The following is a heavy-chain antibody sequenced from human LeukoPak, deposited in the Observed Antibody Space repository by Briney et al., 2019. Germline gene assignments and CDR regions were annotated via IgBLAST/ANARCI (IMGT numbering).Heavy chain of an antibody. V-gene: IGHV3-33*01. D-gene: IGHD6-19*01. CDR1: GFTFSSYG. J-gene: IGHJ5*02. CDR3: ARDGSSGWYPNNWFDP. CDR2: IWYDGSIQ. Sequence: PGRSRRLSCAASGFTFSSYGMHWVHQAPGKGLEWVAAIWYDGSIQYYADSVKGRFTISRDNSKNTLYLQMDSLRAEDMAVYYCARDGSSGWYPNNWFDPWGQGTLVTVSS.